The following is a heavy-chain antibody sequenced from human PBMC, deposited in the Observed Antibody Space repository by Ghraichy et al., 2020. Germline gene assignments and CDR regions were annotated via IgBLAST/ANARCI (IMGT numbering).Heavy chain of an antibody. Sequence: GGSLRLSCAASGFTVSSNYMSWVRQAPGKGLEWVSVIYSGGSTYYADSVKGRFTISRDNSKNTLYLQMNSLRAEDTAVYFCARGSLAYCGGDCYFLDYWGQGTLVTVSS. CDR3: ARGSLAYCGGDCYFLDY. CDR2: IYSGGST. D-gene: IGHD2-21*02. CDR1: GFTVSSNY. V-gene: IGHV3-53*01. J-gene: IGHJ4*02.